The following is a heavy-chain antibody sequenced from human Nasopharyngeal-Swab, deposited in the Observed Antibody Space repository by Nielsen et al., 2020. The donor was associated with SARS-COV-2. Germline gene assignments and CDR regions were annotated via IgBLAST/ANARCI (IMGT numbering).Heavy chain of an antibody. J-gene: IGHJ4*02. V-gene: IGHV1-69*06. CDR3: ATTQYYYDSSGYKDY. D-gene: IGHD3-22*01. CDR2: IIPIFGTA. Sequence: WVRQAPGQGLEWMGGIIPIFGTANYAQKFQGRVTITADKSTSTAYMELSSLRSEDTAVYYCATTQYYYDSSGYKDYWGQGTLVTVSS.